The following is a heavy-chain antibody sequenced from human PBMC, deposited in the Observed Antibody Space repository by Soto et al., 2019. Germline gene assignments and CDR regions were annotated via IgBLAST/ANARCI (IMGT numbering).Heavy chain of an antibody. Sequence: SETLSLTCAVSGGSISSNIYYWGWIRQPPGKGLEWIGSISFGGSTYYNPSLKSRVTISVDTSKNQFSLNLNSVTAADTAVYYCAPHAKRDYIFYWGQGTLVTVSS. CDR3: APHAKRDYIFY. CDR1: GGSISSNIYY. CDR2: ISFGGST. J-gene: IGHJ4*02. V-gene: IGHV4-39*01.